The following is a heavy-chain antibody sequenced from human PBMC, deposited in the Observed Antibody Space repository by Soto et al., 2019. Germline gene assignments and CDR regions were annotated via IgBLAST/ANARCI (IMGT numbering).Heavy chain of an antibody. V-gene: IGHV4-39*01. CDR1: GGSISSSTYY. CDR3: ATISVAGTPYYYMGV. D-gene: IGHD6-19*01. CDR2: IYYSGST. Sequence: QLQLQESGPGLVKPSETLSLTCTVSGGSISSSTYYWGWIRQPPGKGLEWIGNIYYSGSTYYNPSLKSRVTMSLDTSKNQLSLKLSSVTAADTAVYYCATISVAGTPYYYMGVWGRGTTVTVSS. J-gene: IGHJ6*03.